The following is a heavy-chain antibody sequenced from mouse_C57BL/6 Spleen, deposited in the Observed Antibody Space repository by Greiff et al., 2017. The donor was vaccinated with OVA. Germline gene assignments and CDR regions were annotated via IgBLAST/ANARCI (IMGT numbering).Heavy chain of an antibody. Sequence: QVQLQQSGPELVKPGASVKISCKASGYAFSSSWMNWVKQRPGKGLEWIGRIYPGDGDTNYNGKFKGKATLTADKSSSTAYMQLSSLTSEDSAVYFCARRGGRECFDYWGQGTTLTVSS. V-gene: IGHV1-82*01. CDR3: ARRGGRECFDY. CDR2: IYPGDGDT. J-gene: IGHJ2*01. CDR1: GYAFSSSW. D-gene: IGHD3-3*01.